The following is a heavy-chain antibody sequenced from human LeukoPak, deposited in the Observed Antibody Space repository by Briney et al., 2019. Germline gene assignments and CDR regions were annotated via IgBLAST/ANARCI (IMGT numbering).Heavy chain of an antibody. CDR3: VKDYGPKQLVFFDS. V-gene: IGHV3-23*01. CDR2: ISENGGTT. Sequence: GGSLRLSCAASGFTFSSYALSWLRQAPGKGPEWVSGISENGGTTFYADSVKGRFTITRDNSKNTMYVQMNSLRGEDTALYYCVKDYGPKQLVFFDSWGQGTLVTVSS. J-gene: IGHJ4*02. D-gene: IGHD6-13*01. CDR1: GFTFSSYA.